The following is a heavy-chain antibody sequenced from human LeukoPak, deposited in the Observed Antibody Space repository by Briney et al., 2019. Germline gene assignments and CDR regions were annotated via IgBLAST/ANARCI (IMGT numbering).Heavy chain of an antibody. CDR2: LYSDGNT. CDR3: ARGVEPLAANTLAY. Sequence: PGGSLRLSCAASGFTVITNGMPWARQSPGKALEWVSVLYSDGNTKYADSVRGRFTISRDNSKNTLYLEMNSLRPDDTAVYYCARGVEPLAANTLAYRGQGTLVTVSS. J-gene: IGHJ4*02. D-gene: IGHD1-14*01. CDR1: GFTVITNG. V-gene: IGHV3-53*01.